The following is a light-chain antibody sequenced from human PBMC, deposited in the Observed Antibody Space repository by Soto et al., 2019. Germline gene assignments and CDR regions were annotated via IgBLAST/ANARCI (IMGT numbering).Light chain of an antibody. Sequence: EIVLTQSPGTLSLSPGERATLSCRASQSVSSSYLAWYQQKPGQAPRLLIYGASSRATGIPDRFSGSGSGTDFTLTISRREPENFAVDYCQQYASSPVYTFGQGTKLEIK. CDR3: QQYASSPVYT. V-gene: IGKV3-20*01. J-gene: IGKJ2*01. CDR1: QSVSSSY. CDR2: GAS.